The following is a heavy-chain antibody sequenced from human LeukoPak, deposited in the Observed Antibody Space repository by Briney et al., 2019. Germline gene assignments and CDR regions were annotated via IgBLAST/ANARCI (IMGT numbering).Heavy chain of an antibody. CDR1: IYSISMGYY. J-gene: IGHJ4*02. CDR2: ISRSGRT. V-gene: IGHV4-38-2*02. Sequence: PSETLSLTCTVSIYSISMGYYWGWIRQPPGKGLEWLGSISRSGRTYYNPSLKTRVTISVDTSKNQFSLNLSSVTAADTAVFYCARGHDYFDYWGQGTLVTVSS. CDR3: ARGHDYFDY.